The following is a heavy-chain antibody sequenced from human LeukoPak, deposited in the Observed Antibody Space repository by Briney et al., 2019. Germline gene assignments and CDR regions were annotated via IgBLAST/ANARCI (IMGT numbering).Heavy chain of an antibody. D-gene: IGHD5-18*01. CDR1: DGSISSYY. J-gene: IGHJ6*02. CDR3: AGGYTGYYYFYGMDV. Sequence: SETLSLTCTVSDGSISSYYWSWIRQPPGKGLEWIGYIYYTGNTNYNPSLKSRVTMSVDTSKNQFSLKLSSVTAADTAVYYCAGGYTGYYYFYGMDVWGQGTTVTVSS. CDR2: IYYTGNT. V-gene: IGHV4-59*08.